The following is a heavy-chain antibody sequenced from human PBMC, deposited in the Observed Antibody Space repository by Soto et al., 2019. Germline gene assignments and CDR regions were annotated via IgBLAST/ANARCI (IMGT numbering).Heavy chain of an antibody. J-gene: IGHJ4*02. V-gene: IGHV3-15*01. CDR1: GFTFSHAW. CDR2: IKSKTDGETK. D-gene: IGHD4-17*01. Sequence: PGGSLRLSCAASGFTFSHAWMSWVCQAPGKGLEWDGRIKSKTDGETKDYGAPVRGRFTISRDDSKDTLYLQMNSLRIEDTAVYYCARIVSGRDYGDSIDCWGRGTLVTVSS. CDR3: ARIVSGRDYGDSIDC.